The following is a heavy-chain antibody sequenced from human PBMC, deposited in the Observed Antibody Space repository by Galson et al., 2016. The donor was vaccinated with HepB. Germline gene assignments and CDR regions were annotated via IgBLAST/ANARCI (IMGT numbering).Heavy chain of an antibody. CDR2: IYPADSNI. V-gene: IGHV5-51*01. Sequence: QSGAEVKKPGESLKISCRGSGYSFTTSWVAWVRQMPGKGLEWMGIIYPADSNIRYSPSFQGQVTISVDKSVETAYLQWSSLKASDTATYYCARRSANFLSRIGVAGRNGSFDLWGRGTLLTVSS. CDR1: GYSFTTSW. D-gene: IGHD6-19*01. J-gene: IGHJ2*01. CDR3: ARRSANFLSRIGVAGRNGSFDL.